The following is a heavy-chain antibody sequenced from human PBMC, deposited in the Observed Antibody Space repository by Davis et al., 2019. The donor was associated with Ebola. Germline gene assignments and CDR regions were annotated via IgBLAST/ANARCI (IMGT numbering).Heavy chain of an antibody. Sequence: SETLSLTCTVSGGSISSGGYYWSWIRQHPGKGLEWIGYIYYSGSTYYNPSLKSRVTISVDTSKNQFSLKLSSVTAADTAVYYCARSFIIPYFDYWGQGTLVTVSS. CDR1: GGSISSGGYY. J-gene: IGHJ4*02. V-gene: IGHV4-31*03. CDR3: ARSFIIPYFDY. CDR2: IYYSGST. D-gene: IGHD3-10*01.